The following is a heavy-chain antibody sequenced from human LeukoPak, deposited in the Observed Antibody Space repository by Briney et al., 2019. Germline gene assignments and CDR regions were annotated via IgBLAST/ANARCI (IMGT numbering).Heavy chain of an antibody. J-gene: IGHJ4*02. V-gene: IGHV3-66*01. CDR2: IYSGGST. CDR3: ARDCSASSSDYYPLGY. D-gene: IGHD3-22*01. CDR1: GFTVSSKY. Sequence: PGGSLRLPCAASGFTVSSKYMSWVRQAPGKGLEWVSVIYSGGSTYYADSVKGRFTISRDNSKNTVYLQMNSLRAEDTAVYYCARDCSASSSDYYPLGYWGQGTLVTVSS.